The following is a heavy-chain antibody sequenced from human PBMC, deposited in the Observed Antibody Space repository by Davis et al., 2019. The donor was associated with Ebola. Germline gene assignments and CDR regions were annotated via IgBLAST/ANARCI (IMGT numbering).Heavy chain of an antibody. Sequence: MPSETLSLTCTVSGGSISSSSYYWGWIRQPPGKGLEWIGSIYYSGSTYYNPSLKSRVTISVDTSKNQFSLKLSSVTAADTAVYYCWGSYRYTGDYWGQGTLVTVSS. CDR2: IYYSGST. D-gene: IGHD3-16*02. CDR3: WGSYRYTGDY. V-gene: IGHV4-39*01. CDR1: GGSISSSSYY. J-gene: IGHJ4*02.